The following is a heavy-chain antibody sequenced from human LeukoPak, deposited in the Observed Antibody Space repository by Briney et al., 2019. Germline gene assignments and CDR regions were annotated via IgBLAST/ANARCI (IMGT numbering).Heavy chain of an antibody. Sequence: PGGSLRLSCAASGFTFSSYAMSWVRQAPGKGLEWVSAISGSGGSTYYADSVKGRFTISRDNSKNTLYLQMYSLRAEDTAVYYCAKSRRGSYYVFDYWGQGTLVTVSS. V-gene: IGHV3-23*01. J-gene: IGHJ4*02. CDR1: GFTFSSYA. CDR2: ISGSGGST. D-gene: IGHD1-26*01. CDR3: AKSRRGSYYVFDY.